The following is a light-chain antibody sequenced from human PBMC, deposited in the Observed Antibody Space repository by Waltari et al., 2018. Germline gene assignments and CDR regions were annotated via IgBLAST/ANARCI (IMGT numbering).Light chain of an antibody. CDR1: TSESRKLHL. CDR2: ESI. J-gene: IGLJ1*01. V-gene: IGLV2-23*01. Sequence: APNHPASVSVTPGQSITVSRPGRTSESRKLHLMPWYQQHPGTPPKLMICESIKRPSGVSDRFSGSKSGNTASLTISGLQAEDEADYYCCSYAGSGTFVFGTGTKVTVL. CDR3: CSYAGSGTFV.